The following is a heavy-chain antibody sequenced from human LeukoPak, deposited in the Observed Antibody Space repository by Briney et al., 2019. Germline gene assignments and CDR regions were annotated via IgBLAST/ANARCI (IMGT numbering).Heavy chain of an antibody. Sequence: PGGSLRLSCVVSGIPFSDYYMNWIRQAPGKGLVWISYISSSSSYTDYADSVKGRFTISRDNAKSALYLQMNSLRLEDTAVYYCAAGTAADFWGQGTLVTVSS. CDR2: ISSSSSYT. V-gene: IGHV3-11*03. J-gene: IGHJ4*02. CDR3: AAGTAADF. D-gene: IGHD6-13*01. CDR1: GIPFSDYY.